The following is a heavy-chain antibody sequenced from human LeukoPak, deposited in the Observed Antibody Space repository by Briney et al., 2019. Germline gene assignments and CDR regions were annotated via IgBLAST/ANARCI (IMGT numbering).Heavy chain of an antibody. J-gene: IGHJ4*02. CDR3: ARDRGGLTYYDFWSGYYYFDY. Sequence: ASVKVSFKASGYTFTSYGISWVRQAPGQGVEWMGWISAYNGNTNYAQKLQGRVTMTTDTSTSTAYMELRSLRSDDTAVYYCARDRGGLTYYDFWSGYYYFDYWGQGTLVTVSS. D-gene: IGHD3-3*01. CDR1: GYTFTSYG. V-gene: IGHV1-18*01. CDR2: ISAYNGNT.